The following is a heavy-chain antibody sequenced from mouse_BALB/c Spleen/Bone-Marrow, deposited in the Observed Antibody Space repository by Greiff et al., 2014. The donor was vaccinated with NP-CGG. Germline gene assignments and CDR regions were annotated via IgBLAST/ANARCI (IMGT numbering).Heavy chain of an antibody. CDR3: ARDKNYGSYWYFEV. CDR1: GFTFTDYY. Sequence: EVMLVESGGGLEQPGGSLRLSCATSGFTFTDYYMSWVRQPPGKALEWLGFIRNKANGYTTEYSASVKGRFTISRDNSQSILYLQMNTLRAEDSATYYCARDKNYGSYWYFEVWGAGTTVTVSS. D-gene: IGHD2-1*01. CDR2: IRNKANGYTT. V-gene: IGHV7-3*02. J-gene: IGHJ1*01.